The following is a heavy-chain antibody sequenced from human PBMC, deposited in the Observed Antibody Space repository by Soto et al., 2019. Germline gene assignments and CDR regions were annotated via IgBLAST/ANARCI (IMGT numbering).Heavy chain of an antibody. J-gene: IGHJ4*02. V-gene: IGHV1-69*13. Sequence: ASVKVSCKASGGTFSSYAISWVRQAPGQGLEWMGGIIPIFGTANYAQKFQGRVTITADESTSTAYMELTSLRSADTAVYYCARGGHIAVVTDSFDSWGQGTLVTVS. CDR3: ARGGHIAVVTDSFDS. D-gene: IGHD2-21*02. CDR2: IIPIFGTA. CDR1: GGTFSSYA.